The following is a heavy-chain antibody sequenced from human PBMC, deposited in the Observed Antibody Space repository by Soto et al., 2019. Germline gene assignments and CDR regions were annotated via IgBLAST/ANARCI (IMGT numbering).Heavy chain of an antibody. D-gene: IGHD3-22*01. J-gene: IGHJ4*02. CDR1: GFTFSSYW. V-gene: IGHV3-7*03. CDR3: ARGEDYYDSSGYYYDY. CDR2: IKQDGSEK. Sequence: EVQLVESGGGLVQPGGSLRLSCAASGFTFSSYWMSWVRQAPGKGLEWVANIKQDGSEKYYVDSVKGRFTISRDNAKNSLYLQMNSLRAEDTAVYYCARGEDYYDSSGYYYDYWGQGTLVTVSS.